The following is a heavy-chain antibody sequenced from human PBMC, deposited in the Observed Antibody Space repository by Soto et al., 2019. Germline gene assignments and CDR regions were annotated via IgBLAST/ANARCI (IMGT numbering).Heavy chain of an antibody. Sequence: QITLKESGPTLVKPTQTLTLTCTFSGFSLSTSGVGVGWIRQPPGKALEWLALIYWDDDKRYSPSLKSRLTITKDTSKNQVVLTMTNMDPVDTATYYCAHRAYCSSTSCERRGWFDPWGQGTLVTVSS. CDR2: IYWDDDK. CDR1: GFSLSTSGVG. D-gene: IGHD2-2*01. J-gene: IGHJ5*02. CDR3: AHRAYCSSTSCERRGWFDP. V-gene: IGHV2-5*02.